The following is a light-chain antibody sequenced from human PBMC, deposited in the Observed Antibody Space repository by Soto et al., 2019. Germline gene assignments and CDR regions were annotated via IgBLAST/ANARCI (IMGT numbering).Light chain of an antibody. CDR2: DVS. Sequence: VLTQALATLSLSPEPRASLSCRASQSVGSYLAWYQQRPGQAPRLLIYDVSKRATGIPARFTGSGSGTDFTLTISSLEPEDFAVYYCQQRRNWPTFGGGTKVDIK. CDR3: QQRRNWPT. J-gene: IGKJ4*01. CDR1: QSVGSY. V-gene: IGKV3-11*01.